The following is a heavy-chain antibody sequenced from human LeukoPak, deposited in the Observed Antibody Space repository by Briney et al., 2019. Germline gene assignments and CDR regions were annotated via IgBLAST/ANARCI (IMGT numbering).Heavy chain of an antibody. V-gene: IGHV4-39*01. J-gene: IGHJ4*02. CDR1: GGSISSSSYY. CDR3: ARQHRITMVRGATADY. CDR2: IYYSGST. D-gene: IGHD3-10*01. Sequence: SETLSLTCAVSGGSISSSSYYWGWIRQPPGKGLEWIGSIYYSGSTYYNPSLKSRVTISVDTSKNQFSLKLSSVTAADTAVYYCARQHRITMVRGATADYWGQGTLVTVSS.